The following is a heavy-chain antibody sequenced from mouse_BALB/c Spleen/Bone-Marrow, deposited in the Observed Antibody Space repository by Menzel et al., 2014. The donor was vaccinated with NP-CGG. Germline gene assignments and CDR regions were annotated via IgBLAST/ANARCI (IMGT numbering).Heavy chain of an antibody. Sequence: VQLQQSGPELVKPGASVKMSCKASGYTFTSYIMHWVKQKPGQGLEWIGYINPYNDGTKYNEKFKGKATLTSDKSSSTAYMELSSLTSEDSAVYYCARRWLPYAMDYWSQGTSVTVSS. CDR2: INPYNDGT. V-gene: IGHV1-14*01. D-gene: IGHD2-3*01. CDR3: ARRWLPYAMDY. J-gene: IGHJ4*01. CDR1: GYTFTSYI.